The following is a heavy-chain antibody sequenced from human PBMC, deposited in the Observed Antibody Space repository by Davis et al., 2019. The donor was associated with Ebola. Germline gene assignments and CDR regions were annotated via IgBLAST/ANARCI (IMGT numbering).Heavy chain of an antibody. CDR1: GGSFSGYY. V-gene: IGHV4-34*01. CDR3: ARARWLGKTEFDY. Sequence: LRLSCAVYGGSFSGYYWSCIRQPPGKGLEWIGELNHSGSTNYNPSLKSRVTISVDTSKNQFSLKLSSVTAADTAVYYCARARWLGKTEFDYWGQGTLVTVSS. D-gene: IGHD1-1*01. CDR2: LNHSGST. J-gene: IGHJ4*02.